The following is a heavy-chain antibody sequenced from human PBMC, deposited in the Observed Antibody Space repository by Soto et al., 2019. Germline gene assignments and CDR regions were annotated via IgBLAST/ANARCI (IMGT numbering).Heavy chain of an antibody. CDR3: ARGDSDFGITLYYYYGMDV. Sequence: QVQLQQWGAGLLKPSETLSLTCAVYGGSFSGYYWSWIRQPPGKGLEWIGEINHSGSTNYNPSLKSRFTISVDTSKNQFSLKLSSVTAADTAVYYCARGDSDFGITLYYYYGMDVWGQGTTVTVSS. CDR1: GGSFSGYY. J-gene: IGHJ6*02. V-gene: IGHV4-34*01. D-gene: IGHD3-10*01. CDR2: INHSGST.